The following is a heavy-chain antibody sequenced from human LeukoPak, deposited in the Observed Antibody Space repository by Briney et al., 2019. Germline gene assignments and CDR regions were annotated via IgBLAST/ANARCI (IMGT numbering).Heavy chain of an antibody. Sequence: GGSLRLSCAASGFTFSSYEMNWVRQAPGKGLEWVSYISSSGSTIYYADSVKGRFTISRDNAKNSLYLQMNSLRVEDTAAYHCVGCSGGTCSGNWLDPWGQGTLVTVSS. CDR3: VGCSGGTCSGNWLDP. CDR1: GFTFSSYE. D-gene: IGHD2-15*01. J-gene: IGHJ5*02. V-gene: IGHV3-48*03. CDR2: ISSSGSTI.